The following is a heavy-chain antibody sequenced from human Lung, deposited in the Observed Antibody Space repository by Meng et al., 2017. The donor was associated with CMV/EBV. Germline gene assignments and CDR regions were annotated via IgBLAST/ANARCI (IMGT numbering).Heavy chain of an antibody. Sequence: WVRQAQGKGLEWVAVISYDGSNKYYADSVKGRFTISRDNSKNTLYLQMNSLRAEDTAVYYCARDEEAGDPRYYDFWSGYYIWGAFDYWGQGTLVTVSS. J-gene: IGHJ4*02. V-gene: IGHV3-30*04. D-gene: IGHD3-3*01. CDR2: ISYDGSNK. CDR3: ARDEEAGDPRYYDFWSGYYIWGAFDY.